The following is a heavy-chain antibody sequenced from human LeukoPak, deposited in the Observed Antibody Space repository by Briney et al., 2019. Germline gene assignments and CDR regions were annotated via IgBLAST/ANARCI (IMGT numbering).Heavy chain of an antibody. V-gene: IGHV3-23*01. CDR2: ILGSSDST. CDR3: ARATGNSGYYALDY. D-gene: IGHD3-22*01. Sequence: SGGSLRLSCAASGFTFSSYAMSWVRQAPGKGLEWVSGILGSSDSTYYADSVKGRFTISRDNSKNILYLQMNGLRAEDTAVYYCARATGNSGYYALDYWGQGTLVTVSS. CDR1: GFTFSSYA. J-gene: IGHJ4*02.